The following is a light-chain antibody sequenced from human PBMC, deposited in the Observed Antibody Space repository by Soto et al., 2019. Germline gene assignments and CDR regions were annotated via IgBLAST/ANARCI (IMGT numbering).Light chain of an antibody. CDR3: QQYNNWWT. CDR1: QSVSSN. V-gene: IGKV3-15*01. CDR2: GAS. Sequence: EIVMTQSPATLSVSPGERVTLSCRASQSVSSNLAWYQQKPGQAPRLLIYGASTRATGIPARFSGSGSGTEFTPTISSLQSEDFAVYYCQQYNNWWTFGQGTKVEIK. J-gene: IGKJ1*01.